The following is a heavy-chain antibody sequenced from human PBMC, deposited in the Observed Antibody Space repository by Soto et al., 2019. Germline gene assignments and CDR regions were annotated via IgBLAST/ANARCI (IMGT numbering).Heavy chain of an antibody. CDR3: ERGESIRYYYYMDV. J-gene: IGHJ6*03. Sequence: QVQLVQSGAEVKKPGASVKVSCKASGYTFTSYAMHWVRQAPGHRLEWMGWIIAGHGNTKYSQKFQGRVAITRDTSASTAYMKLSSLRTEDTDVYYCERGESIRYYYYMDVWGKGTTVTVSS. V-gene: IGHV1-3*01. D-gene: IGHD6-6*01. CDR1: GYTFTSYA. CDR2: IIAGHGNT.